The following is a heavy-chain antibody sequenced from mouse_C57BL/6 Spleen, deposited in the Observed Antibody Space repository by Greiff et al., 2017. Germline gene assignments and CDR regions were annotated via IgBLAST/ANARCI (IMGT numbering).Heavy chain of an antibody. Sequence: QVQLQQSGPELVKPGASVKISCKASGYAFSSSWMNWVKQRPGKGLEWIGRIYPGDGDPNYNGKFKGKATLTADKSSSTAYMQLSSLTSEDSAVYFCARDYGSSYVRYFDVWGTGTTVTVSS. CDR2: IYPGDGDP. J-gene: IGHJ1*03. V-gene: IGHV1-82*01. D-gene: IGHD1-1*01. CDR1: GYAFSSSW. CDR3: ARDYGSSYVRYFDV.